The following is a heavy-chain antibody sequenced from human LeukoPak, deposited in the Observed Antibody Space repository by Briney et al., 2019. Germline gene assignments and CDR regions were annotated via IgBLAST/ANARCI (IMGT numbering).Heavy chain of an antibody. V-gene: IGHV1-2*02. CDR2: INPNSGGT. J-gene: IGHJ5*02. Sequence: ASVKVSCKTSGYTFTGYYIHWVRQAPGQGLEWMGWINPNSGGTNYAQKFQGRVTMTRDTSISTAYMELSRLTSADTAVYRCATPSSSSWYGFDPWGQGTLVTVS. CDR3: ATPSSSSWYGFDP. CDR1: GYTFTGYY. D-gene: IGHD6-13*01.